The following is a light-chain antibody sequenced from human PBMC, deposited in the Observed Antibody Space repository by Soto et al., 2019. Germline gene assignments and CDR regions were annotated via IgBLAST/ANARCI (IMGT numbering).Light chain of an antibody. J-gene: IGKJ5*01. CDR1: QSVTSSY. CDR2: GAS. V-gene: IGKV3-20*01. Sequence: EIVLTQSPGTLSLSPGERATISCRASQSVTSSYLAWYQQKPGQAPRLLIYGASSRATGIPDRFSGSGSGTDFTLTISRLEPDDFAAYYCQQYGSSLITFGQGTRLEIK. CDR3: QQYGSSLIT.